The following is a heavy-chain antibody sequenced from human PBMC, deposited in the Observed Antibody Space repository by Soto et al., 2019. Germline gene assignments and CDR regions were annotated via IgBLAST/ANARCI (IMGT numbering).Heavy chain of an antibody. J-gene: IGHJ4*02. CDR3: AKDDLAAAGSDY. V-gene: IGHV3-23*01. CDR1: GFTFSSYA. D-gene: IGHD6-13*01. Sequence: GSLRLSFAASGFTFSSYAMSWFRQAPGKGLEWVSAISGSGGSTYYADSVKGRFTISRDNSKNTLYLQMNSLRAEDTAVYYCAKDDLAAAGSDYWGQGTLVTVSS. CDR2: ISGSGGST.